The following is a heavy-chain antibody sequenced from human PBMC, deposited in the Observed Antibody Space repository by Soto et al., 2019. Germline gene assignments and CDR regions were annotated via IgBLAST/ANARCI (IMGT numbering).Heavy chain of an antibody. CDR3: ARVVRQRITMVRGELVDY. CDR1: GGSISSGGYY. J-gene: IGHJ4*01. Sequence: SETLSLTCTVSGGSISSGGYYWSWIRQHPGKGLEWIGYIYYSGSTYYNPSLKSRVTISVDTSKNQFSLKLSSVTAADTAVYYCARVVRQRITMVRGELVDYWGHGTLVTVSS. CDR2: IYYSGST. V-gene: IGHV4-31*03. D-gene: IGHD3-10*01.